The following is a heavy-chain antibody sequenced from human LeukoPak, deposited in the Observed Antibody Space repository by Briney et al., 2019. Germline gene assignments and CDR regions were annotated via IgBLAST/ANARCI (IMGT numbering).Heavy chain of an antibody. V-gene: IGHV3-21*01. CDR2: ISSSSSYI. D-gene: IGHD2-2*01. Sequence: GGSLRLSCAASGFTFSSYSMNWVRQAPGKGLEWVSSISSSSSYIYYADSVKGRFTISRDNAKNSLYLQMNSLRAEDTAVYYCARQLPYAYYFDYWGQGTLVTVSS. CDR3: ARQLPYAYYFDY. J-gene: IGHJ4*02. CDR1: GFTFSSYS.